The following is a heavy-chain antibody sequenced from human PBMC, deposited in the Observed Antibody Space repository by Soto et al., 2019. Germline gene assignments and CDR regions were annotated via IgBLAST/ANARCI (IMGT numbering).Heavy chain of an antibody. D-gene: IGHD2-21*02. CDR3: ARWSGGNSGDY. Sequence: QVQLVQSGAEVKKPGASVMESCKASGYTFTSYEINWVRQATGQGPEWMGWMNPNSGDTHYAQTFQGRVTMTRNTSISTAYMELSCLRSEDTAMYYCARWSGGNSGDYWGQGTLVTVSS. CDR2: MNPNSGDT. V-gene: IGHV1-8*01. J-gene: IGHJ4*02. CDR1: GYTFTSYE.